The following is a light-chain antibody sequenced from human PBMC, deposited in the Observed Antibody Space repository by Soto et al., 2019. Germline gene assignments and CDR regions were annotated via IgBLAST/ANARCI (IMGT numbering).Light chain of an antibody. Sequence: DIQMTPSPSSLSASVGDRVTITCRASQGIRNDLGWYQQKPGKAPKSVIYAASSLQSGVPPRLSGSGSGTEFTLTISTLQPEDVATDDGVQHNSYPLTFGGGTKVEIK. CDR2: AAS. J-gene: IGKJ4*01. CDR1: QGIRND. V-gene: IGKV1-17*01. CDR3: VQHNSYPLT.